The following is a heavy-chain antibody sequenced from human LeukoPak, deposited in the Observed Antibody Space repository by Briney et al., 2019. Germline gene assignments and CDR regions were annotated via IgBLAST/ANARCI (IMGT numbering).Heavy chain of an antibody. J-gene: IGHJ4*02. CDR3: ARLRSDSSSWYLAY. Sequence: SETLSLTCTVSGGSISSSSYYWGWIRQPPGKGLEWFGSIYYSGNTYYNPSLKSRVTISVDTSKNQFSLKLSSVTAADTAVYYCARLRSDSSSWYLAYWGQGTLVTVSS. CDR1: GGSISSSSYY. D-gene: IGHD6-13*01. CDR2: IYYSGNT. V-gene: IGHV4-39*01.